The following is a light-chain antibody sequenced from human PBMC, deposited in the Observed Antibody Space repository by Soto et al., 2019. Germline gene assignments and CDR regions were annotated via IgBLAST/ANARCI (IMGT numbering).Light chain of an antibody. CDR3: AAWDASLNGYV. CDR2: SYD. CDR1: SSNIGGNT. J-gene: IGLJ1*01. Sequence: QSVLTQPPSASGTPGQRVTISCSTSSSNIGGNTVNWYQQVPGTAPILLIYSYDQRPSGVPDRFSGSKSGTSASLAISGLQSEDEADYYCAAWDASLNGYVFGTGTKVTVL. V-gene: IGLV1-44*01.